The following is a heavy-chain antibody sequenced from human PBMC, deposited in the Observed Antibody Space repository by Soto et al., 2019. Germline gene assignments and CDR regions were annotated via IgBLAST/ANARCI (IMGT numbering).Heavy chain of an antibody. CDR2: SRNKANSYTT. CDR1: GFTFSDHY. J-gene: IGHJ4*02. Sequence: GGSLRLSCTVSGFTFSDHYMDWVHQAPGRGLEWVGRSRNKANSYTTEYAASVEGRSTISRDDSKNSLFLQMSSLKTEDTAVYFCARQSPHSGTYFFDYWGRGTLVTVSS. V-gene: IGHV3-72*01. CDR3: ARQSPHSGTYFFDY. D-gene: IGHD1-26*01.